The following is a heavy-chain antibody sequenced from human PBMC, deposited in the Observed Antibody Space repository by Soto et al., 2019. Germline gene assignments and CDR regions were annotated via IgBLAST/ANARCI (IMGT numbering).Heavy chain of an antibody. J-gene: IGHJ6*02. Sequence: EVQLVESGGGLVQPGGSLRLSCAASGFTFSSYTMNWVRQAPGKGLEWVSYITSSSSTIYYADSVKGRFTISRDNAKNSLYVQMNSLRDKDTAVYYCARTLAAAADDYYYGMDVWGQGTTVTVSS. CDR2: ITSSSSTI. V-gene: IGHV3-48*02. D-gene: IGHD6-13*01. CDR1: GFTFSSYT. CDR3: ARTLAAAADDYYYGMDV.